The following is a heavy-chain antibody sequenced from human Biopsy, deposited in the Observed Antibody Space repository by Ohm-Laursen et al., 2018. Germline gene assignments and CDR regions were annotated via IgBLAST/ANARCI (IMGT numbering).Heavy chain of an antibody. Sequence: TLSLTWAVYGESFNGYYWSWIRQTPGKGLEWIGEINHSGRTNYNPSLKSRVTISVDTSKNQFSLKVRSVTAADTAVYYCVRGVDYYDPYHYYALDVWGQGTTVTVFS. CDR1: GESFNGYY. CDR2: INHSGRT. D-gene: IGHD3-22*01. J-gene: IGHJ6*02. V-gene: IGHV4-34*01. CDR3: VRGVDYYDPYHYYALDV.